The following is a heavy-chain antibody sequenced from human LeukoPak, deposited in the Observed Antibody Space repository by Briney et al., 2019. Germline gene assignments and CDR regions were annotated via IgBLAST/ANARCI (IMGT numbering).Heavy chain of an antibody. CDR2: ISGSGGST. D-gene: IGHD6-19*01. CDR3: AKAGYSSGWPPDY. V-gene: IGHV3-23*01. Sequence: GGSLRLSCAASGFTFSSYGMSWVRQAPGKELEWVSAISGSGGSTYYADSVKGRFTISRDNSKNTLYLQMNSLRAEDTAVYYCAKAGYSSGWPPDYWGQGTLVTVSS. J-gene: IGHJ4*02. CDR1: GFTFSSYG.